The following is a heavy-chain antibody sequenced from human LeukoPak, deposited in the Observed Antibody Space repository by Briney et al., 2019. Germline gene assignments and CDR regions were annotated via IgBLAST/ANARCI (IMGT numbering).Heavy chain of an antibody. J-gene: IGHJ4*02. D-gene: IGHD6-19*01. V-gene: IGHV3-48*02. CDR1: GFTFTTYN. Sequence: GGSLRLSCAASGFTFTTYNMNWVRQAPGKGLEWVSYISSGSSHIEYADSVKGRFTISRDNTMNSLYLQMNSLRDEDTAVYYCARVHGSGWYGDYWGQGSLVTVSS. CDR3: ARVHGSGWYGDY. CDR2: ISSGSSHI.